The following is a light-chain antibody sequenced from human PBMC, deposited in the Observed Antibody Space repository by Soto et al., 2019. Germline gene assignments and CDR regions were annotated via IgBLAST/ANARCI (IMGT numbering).Light chain of an antibody. CDR1: TGAVTSGHY. CDR3: LFYYGGTQI. CDR2: DTS. J-gene: IGLJ2*01. Sequence: QTVVTQEPSLTVSPGGTVTLTCGSSTGAVTSGHYPYWFQQKPGQAPRTLIYDTSNKHSWTPARFSGSLLGGKAALSLSGAQPEDEAEYYCLFYYGGTQIFGGGTKVTVL. V-gene: IGLV7-46*01.